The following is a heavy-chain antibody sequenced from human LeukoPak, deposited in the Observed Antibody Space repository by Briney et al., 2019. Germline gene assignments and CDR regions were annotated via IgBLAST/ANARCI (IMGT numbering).Heavy chain of an antibody. CDR2: ISGSGGST. Sequence: GVSLRLSCAASGFTFSTYAMSWVRQAPGKGLEWVSAISGSGGSTYYADSVKGRFTISRDNAKNSLYLQMNSLRAEDTAVYYCARDRRRDRVGYWGQGALVTVSS. CDR3: ARDRRRDRVGY. J-gene: IGHJ4*02. D-gene: IGHD1-14*01. V-gene: IGHV3-23*01. CDR1: GFTFSTYA.